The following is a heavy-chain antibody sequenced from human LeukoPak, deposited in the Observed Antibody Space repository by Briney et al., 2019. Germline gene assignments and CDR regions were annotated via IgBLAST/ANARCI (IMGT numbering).Heavy chain of an antibody. V-gene: IGHV1-69*06. Sequence: ASVKVSCEASGYRFTDYFLHWVRQAPGQGLEWMGGIIPIFGTANYAQKFQGRVTITADKSTSTAYMELSSLRSEDTAVYYCARQGYYGSGRHDPSPDYYYYMDVWGKGTTVTVSS. CDR1: GYRFTDYF. D-gene: IGHD3-10*01. CDR3: ARQGYYGSGRHDPSPDYYYYMDV. J-gene: IGHJ6*03. CDR2: IIPIFGTA.